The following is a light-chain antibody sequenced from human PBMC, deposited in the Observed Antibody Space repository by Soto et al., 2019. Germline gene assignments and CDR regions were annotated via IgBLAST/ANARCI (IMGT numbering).Light chain of an antibody. CDR3: QQCDSLHVT. V-gene: IGKV1-33*01. CDR2: DAS. CDR1: EDIDNH. J-gene: IGKJ3*01. Sequence: DIQMTQSPSSLSASVGARVTITCQASEDIDNHLNWYQQRPGGAPKLLIYDASKLQTGVPSRFSGSGSGTDFTLTITSLQPEDIATYYCQQCDSLHVTFGPGTKVDVK.